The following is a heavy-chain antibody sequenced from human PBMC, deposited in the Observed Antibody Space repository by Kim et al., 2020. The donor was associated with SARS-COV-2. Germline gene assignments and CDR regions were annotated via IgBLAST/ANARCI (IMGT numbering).Heavy chain of an antibody. CDR1: GFSLSTSGVG. D-gene: IGHD3-3*01. CDR3: AHTAYSRPDITIFGVVITPTFDY. V-gene: IGHV2-5*01. J-gene: IGHJ4*02. CDR2: IYWNDDK. Sequence: SGPTLVKPTQTLTLTCTFSGFSLSTSGVGVGWIRQPPGKALEWLALIYWNDDKRYSPSLKSRLTITKDTSKNQVVLTMTNMDPVDTATYYCAHTAYSRPDITIFGVVITPTFDYWGQGTLVTVSS.